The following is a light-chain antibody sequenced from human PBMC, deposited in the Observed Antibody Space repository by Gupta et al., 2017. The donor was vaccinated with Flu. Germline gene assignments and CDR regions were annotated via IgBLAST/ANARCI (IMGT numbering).Light chain of an antibody. Sequence: SSNIENNYVSWYQQLPGTAPKLLIYENNKRPSGIPDRFSGSKSDTSATLGITGLQTGDEADYYCGTWDSSLRAWVFGGGTKLTVL. J-gene: IGLJ3*02. V-gene: IGLV1-51*02. CDR3: GTWDSSLRAWV. CDR2: ENN. CDR1: SSNIENNY.